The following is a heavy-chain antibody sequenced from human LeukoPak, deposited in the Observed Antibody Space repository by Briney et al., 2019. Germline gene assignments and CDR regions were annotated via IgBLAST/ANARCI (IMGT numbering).Heavy chain of an antibody. Sequence: GGSLRLSCVASGFTFGNYGMRWVRQAPGKGLEWVAFIEYDGTDTHFADSVRGRFTISRDNSEDTLYLQIITLRAVDTAVYYCARNRLRATATYMDVWGKGTTVTVSS. V-gene: IGHV3-30*02. D-gene: IGHD2-15*01. CDR3: ARNRLRATATYMDV. J-gene: IGHJ6*04. CDR1: GFTFGNYG. CDR2: IEYDGTDT.